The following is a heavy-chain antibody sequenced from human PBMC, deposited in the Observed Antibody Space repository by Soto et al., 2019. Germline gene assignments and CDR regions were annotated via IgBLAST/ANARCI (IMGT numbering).Heavy chain of an antibody. CDR3: ASGLDGYSGREAFDI. J-gene: IGHJ3*02. CDR1: SGSISSSNW. D-gene: IGHD5-12*01. V-gene: IGHV4-4*02. CDR2: IYHSGST. Sequence: PSETLSLTCAVSSGSISSSNWWRWVRQPPGKGLEWIGEIYHSGSTNYNPSLKSRVTISVDKSKNQFSLKLSSVTAADTAVYYCASGLDGYSGREAFDICGQGTMVT.